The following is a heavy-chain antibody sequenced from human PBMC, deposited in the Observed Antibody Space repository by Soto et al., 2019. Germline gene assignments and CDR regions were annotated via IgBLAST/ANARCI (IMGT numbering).Heavy chain of an antibody. CDR2: ISHGGAT. Sequence: PSETLSLTCTVSGGSITSRSYYWCWLLQPPGKRLEWSGPISHGGATYYNPSLKSPVAISVQTSKNQFSLILRSVTAAHTAMYYCARRAGVTQINNYLDSWGPATLVNVSS. V-gene: IGHV4-39*01. CDR3: ARRAGVTQINNYLDS. D-gene: IGHD5-18*01. J-gene: IGHJ5*01. CDR1: GGSITSRSYY.